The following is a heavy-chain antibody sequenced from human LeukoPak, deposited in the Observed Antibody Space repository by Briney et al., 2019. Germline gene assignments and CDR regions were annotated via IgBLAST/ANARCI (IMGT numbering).Heavy chain of an antibody. CDR2: INSDGRNT. CDR3: ARVREDYVFDY. Sequence: GGSLSLSGAASGFTFSSYWMHWVRQAPGQGLVWVTSINSDGRNTNYADSMKGRFTISRDNAKNALYLQMNRLRAEDTAVYYCARVREDYVFDYWDQGTLVTVSS. D-gene: IGHD3-16*01. V-gene: IGHV3-74*01. CDR1: GFTFSSYW. J-gene: IGHJ4*02.